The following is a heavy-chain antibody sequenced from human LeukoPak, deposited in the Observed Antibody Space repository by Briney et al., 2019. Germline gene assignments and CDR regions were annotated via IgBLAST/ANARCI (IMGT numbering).Heavy chain of an antibody. J-gene: IGHJ5*02. Sequence: GGSLRLSCAASGFTFSSYAMSWVRQAPGKGLEGVSAISGSGGSKYYADSVKGRFTISRDNSENTLYLQMNSLRAEDTAVYYCAKDHGDGYSYGFGKDWFDPWGQGTLVTVYS. CDR3: AKDHGDGYSYGFGKDWFDP. CDR1: GFTFSSYA. CDR2: ISGSGGSK. D-gene: IGHD5-18*01. V-gene: IGHV3-23*01.